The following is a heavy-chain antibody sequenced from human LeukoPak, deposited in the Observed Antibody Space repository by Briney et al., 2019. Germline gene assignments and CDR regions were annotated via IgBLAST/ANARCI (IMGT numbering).Heavy chain of an antibody. V-gene: IGHV3-74*01. CDR1: GFTFSSYW. CDR2: INPGGSSI. D-gene: IGHD6-19*01. CDR3: ARSNQAGEY. J-gene: IGHJ4*02. Sequence: PGRSLRLSCAASGFTFSSYWMHWVRQVPGKGLVWVARINPGGSSITYADSVKGRFTISRDNAKNTLYLQMDSLRAEDTGVYYRARSNQAGEYWGQGTLVTVS.